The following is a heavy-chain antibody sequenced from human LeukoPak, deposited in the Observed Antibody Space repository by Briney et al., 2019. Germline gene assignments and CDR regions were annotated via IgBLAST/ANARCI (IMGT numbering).Heavy chain of an antibody. J-gene: IGHJ5*02. D-gene: IGHD6-19*01. CDR1: GFTFSSYA. Sequence: PGGSLRLSCAASGFTFSSYAMSWVRQAPGKGLEWASAISGSGGSTYYADSVKGRFTISRDNSKNTLYLQMNSLRAEDTAVYYCAKDQGIAVAGRGLNWFDPWGQGTLVTVSS. CDR2: ISGSGGST. V-gene: IGHV3-23*01. CDR3: AKDQGIAVAGRGLNWFDP.